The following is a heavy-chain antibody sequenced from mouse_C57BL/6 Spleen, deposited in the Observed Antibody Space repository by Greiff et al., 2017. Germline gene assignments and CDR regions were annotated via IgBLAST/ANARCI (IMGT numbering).Heavy chain of an antibody. V-gene: IGHV1-55*01. CDR1: GYTFTSYW. J-gene: IGHJ4*01. CDR2: IYPGSGST. D-gene: IGHD2-4*01. CDR3: ARERDYYEGAMDY. Sequence: QVQLQQPGAELVKPGASVKMSCKASGYTFTSYWITWVKQRPGQGLEWIGDIYPGSGSTNYNEKFKSKATLTVDTSSSTAYMQLSSLTSEDSAVYYCARERDYYEGAMDYWGQGTSVTVSS.